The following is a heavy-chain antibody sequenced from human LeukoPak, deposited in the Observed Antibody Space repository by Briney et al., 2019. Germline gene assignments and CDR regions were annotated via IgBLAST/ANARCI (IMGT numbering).Heavy chain of an antibody. D-gene: IGHD3-3*01. V-gene: IGHV1-2*02. CDR1: GYTFTGYY. CDR3: ASLRERSYYARGFDY. Sequence: GASVKVSCKASGYTFTGYYMHWVRQAPGQGLEWMGWINPNSGGTNYAQKFQGRVTMTRDTSISTAYMELSRLSSVTAADTAVYYCASLRERSYYARGFDYWGQGTLVTVSS. CDR2: INPNSGGT. J-gene: IGHJ4*02.